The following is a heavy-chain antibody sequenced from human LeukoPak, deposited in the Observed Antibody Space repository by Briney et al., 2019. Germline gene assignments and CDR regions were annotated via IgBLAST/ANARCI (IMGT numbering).Heavy chain of an antibody. D-gene: IGHD3-10*01. CDR3: ARGYYYGSRHYFDY. Sequence: SETLSLTCAVYGRSFSGYYWSWIRQPPGKGLEWIGEINHSGSTNYNPSLKSRVTISVDTSKNQFSLKLSSVTAADTAVYYCARGYYYGSRHYFDYWGQGTLVTVSS. J-gene: IGHJ4*02. CDR2: INHSGST. CDR1: GRSFSGYY. V-gene: IGHV4-34*01.